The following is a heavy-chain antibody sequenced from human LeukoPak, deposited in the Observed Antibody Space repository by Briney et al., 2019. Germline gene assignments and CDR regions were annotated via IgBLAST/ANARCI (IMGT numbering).Heavy chain of an antibody. D-gene: IGHD3-16*02. Sequence: GSLRLSCAASEFSVGSNYMTWVRQAPGKGLEWIGSIYHSGSTYYNPSLKSRVTISVDTYKNQFSLKLSSVTAADTAVYYCARDLDYVWGSYRSGDYWGQGTLVTVSS. CDR1: EFSVGSNY. J-gene: IGHJ4*02. CDR2: IYHSGST. CDR3: ARDLDYVWGSYRSGDY. V-gene: IGHV4-38-2*02.